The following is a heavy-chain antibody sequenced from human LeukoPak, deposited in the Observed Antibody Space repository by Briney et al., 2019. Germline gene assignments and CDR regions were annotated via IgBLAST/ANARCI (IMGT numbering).Heavy chain of an antibody. V-gene: IGHV4-61*02. CDR1: GGSISSGSYY. J-gene: IGHJ6*03. D-gene: IGHD3-22*01. Sequence: SETLSLTCTVSGGSISSGSYYWRWIRQSAGKGLEWIGRIYTSGSTNYNPSLKSRVTMSVHTSKNQFSLKLTSVTAADTAMYYCVATMNLDYYYMDVWGKGTTVTVSS. CDR3: VATMNLDYYYMDV. CDR2: IYTSGST.